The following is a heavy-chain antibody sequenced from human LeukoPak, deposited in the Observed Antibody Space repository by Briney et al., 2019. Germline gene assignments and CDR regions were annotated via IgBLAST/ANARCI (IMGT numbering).Heavy chain of an antibody. Sequence: GGSLRLSCAASGFTFSRYWMTWVRQSPGKGPEWVANIKQDESETYTVDSVKGRFTISRDNAKNSVYLHMNSLRAEDTALYYCARLSAYYYGSFFYYYTDVWGKGTTVTVSS. V-gene: IGHV3-7*01. CDR1: GFTFSRYW. D-gene: IGHD3-10*01. CDR3: ARLSAYYYGSFFYYYTDV. CDR2: IKQDESET. J-gene: IGHJ6*03.